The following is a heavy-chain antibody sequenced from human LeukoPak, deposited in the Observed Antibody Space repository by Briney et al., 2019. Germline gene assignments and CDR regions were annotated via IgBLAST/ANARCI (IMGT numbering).Heavy chain of an antibody. J-gene: IGHJ4*02. CDR2: ISYDGSNK. V-gene: IGHV3-30-3*01. CDR1: GFTFSSYA. D-gene: IGHD1-26*01. CDR3: AKVGGSYARASSFDY. Sequence: PGGSLRLSCAASGFTFSSYAMHWVRQAPGKGLEWVAVISYDGSNKYYADSVKGRFTISRDNSKNTLYLQMNSLRAEDTAVYYCAKVGGSYARASSFDYWGQGTLVTVSS.